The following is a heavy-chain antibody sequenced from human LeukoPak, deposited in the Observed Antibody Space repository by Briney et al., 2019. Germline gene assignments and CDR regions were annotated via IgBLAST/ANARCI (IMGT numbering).Heavy chain of an antibody. D-gene: IGHD6-19*01. CDR1: GGSISSHY. J-gene: IGHJ3*02. CDR3: ARGVYGSVEAFDI. V-gene: IGHV4-59*11. CDR2: IFYSGST. Sequence: PSETLSLTCTVSGGSISSHYWSWIRQPPGKGLEWIGYIFYSGSTNYNPSLKSRVTMSADTSKKQFSLKLNSVTAADTAVYYCARGVYGSVEAFDIWGQGTMVTVSS.